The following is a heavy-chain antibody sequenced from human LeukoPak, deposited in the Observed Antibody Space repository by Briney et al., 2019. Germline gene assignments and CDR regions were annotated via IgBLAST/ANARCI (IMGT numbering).Heavy chain of an antibody. D-gene: IGHD3-22*01. CDR3: ASGHYYDSSGYYSFDY. V-gene: IGHV4-4*07. Sequence: SETLSLTCTVSGGSISSYYWSWIRQTAGKGLEWIGRIYTSGSTNYNPSLKSRVTMSVDTSKNQFSLQLSSVTAADTAVYYCASGHYYDSSGYYSFDYWGQGTLVTVSS. CDR2: IYTSGST. J-gene: IGHJ4*02. CDR1: GGSISSYY.